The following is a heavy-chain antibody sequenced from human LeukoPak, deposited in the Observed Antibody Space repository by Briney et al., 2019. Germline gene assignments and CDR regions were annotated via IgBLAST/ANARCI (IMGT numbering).Heavy chain of an antibody. CDR3: ARNKGKYWYFDL. V-gene: IGHV1-69*01. CDR2: IIPSFGTP. D-gene: IGHD1/OR15-1a*01. J-gene: IGHJ2*01. Sequence: ASVKVSCKASGDTFSGISWVRQAPGQGLEWMGGIIPSFGTPTYAQKFQGRVTITAYESTSTAYMEPSSLRSEDRAVYYCARNKGKYWYFDLWGRGSLVTVSS. CDR1: GDTFSG.